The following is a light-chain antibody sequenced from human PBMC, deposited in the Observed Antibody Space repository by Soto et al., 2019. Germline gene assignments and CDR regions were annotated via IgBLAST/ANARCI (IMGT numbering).Light chain of an antibody. CDR3: QQDYNLPIT. CDR2: GAS. CDR1: QSISSSY. V-gene: IGKV3D-7*01. J-gene: IGKJ5*01. Sequence: EVVLTQSPATLSLSPGEGATLSCRASQSISSSYLSWYQQKPGQAPRLLIYGASTRATGIPARFSGSGRGSGTDFTLTSSSLQPEDFAVYYCQQDYNLPITFGQGTRLEIK.